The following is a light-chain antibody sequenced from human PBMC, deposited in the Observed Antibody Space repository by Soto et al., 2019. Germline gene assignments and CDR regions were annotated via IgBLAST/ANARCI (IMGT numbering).Light chain of an antibody. CDR1: SSNIGNND. CDR3: GTWDSSLSAGV. Sequence: QSVLTQPPLVSAAPGQKVTISCSGSSSNIGNNDVSWYQQLPGTAPKLLIYDNYHRPSGIPDRFSGSRSGTSVTLGITGLQTGDEADYYCGTWDSSLSAGVFGGGTKLTVL. CDR2: DNY. V-gene: IGLV1-51*01. J-gene: IGLJ2*01.